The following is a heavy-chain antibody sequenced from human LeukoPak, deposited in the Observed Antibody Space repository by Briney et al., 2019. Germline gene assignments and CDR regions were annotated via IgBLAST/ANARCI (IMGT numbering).Heavy chain of an antibody. J-gene: IGHJ4*02. CDR1: GFTVSSNY. CDR3: ARDTVTTPMVY. CDR2: IYSGGST. V-gene: IGHV3-66*01. Sequence: PGGSLRLSCAASGFTVSSNYMSWVRQAPGKGLEWVSVIYSGGSTYYADSVKGRFTISRDNSKNTLYLQMNSLRAEDTAVYYCARDTVTTPMVYWGQGTLVTVSS. D-gene: IGHD4-17*01.